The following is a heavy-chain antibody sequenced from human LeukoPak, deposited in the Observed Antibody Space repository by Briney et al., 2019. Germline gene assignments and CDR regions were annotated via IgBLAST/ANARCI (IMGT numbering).Heavy chain of an antibody. Sequence: SVKVSCKASGFTFTSSAMQWVRQAPGQGLEWMGGIIPMSGTVNNAQKFQGRVTITADKSTGTAYMELSSLRSDDTAVYYCARETGYAYGRAPLDYWGQGTLVAVSS. D-gene: IGHD5-18*01. J-gene: IGHJ4*02. V-gene: IGHV1-69*06. CDR3: ARETGYAYGRAPLDY. CDR2: IIPMSGTV. CDR1: GFTFTSSA.